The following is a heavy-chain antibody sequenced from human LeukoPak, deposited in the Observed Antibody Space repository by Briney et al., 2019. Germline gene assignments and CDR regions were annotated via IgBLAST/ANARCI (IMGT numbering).Heavy chain of an antibody. V-gene: IGHV1-46*01. J-gene: IGHJ4*02. CDR1: GYTFTSYY. Sequence: ASVKVSCKASGYTFTSYYMHWVRQAPGQGLEWMGIINPSGGSTSYAQKFQGRVTMTRDTSTSTVYMELSSLRSEDTAVYYCAVVIAAAGKGSREYDYWGQGTLVTVSS. CDR3: AVVIAAAGKGSREYDY. D-gene: IGHD6-13*01. CDR2: INPSGGST.